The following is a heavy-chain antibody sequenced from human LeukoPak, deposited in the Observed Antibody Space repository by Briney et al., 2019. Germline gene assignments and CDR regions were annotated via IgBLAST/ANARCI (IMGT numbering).Heavy chain of an antibody. Sequence: ASVKVSCKASGYTFINYDFSWVRQAPGQGLEWMGIINPSGGSTSYAQKFQGRVTMTRDTSTSTVYMELSSLRSEDTAVYYCARGDSIVVVPAAMINFDYWGQGTLVTVSS. CDR3: ARGDSIVVVPAAMINFDY. V-gene: IGHV1-46*01. J-gene: IGHJ4*02. D-gene: IGHD2-2*01. CDR2: INPSGGST. CDR1: GYTFINYD.